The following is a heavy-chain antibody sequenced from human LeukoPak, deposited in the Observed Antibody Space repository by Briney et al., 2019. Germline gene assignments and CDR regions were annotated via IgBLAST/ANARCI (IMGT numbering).Heavy chain of an antibody. CDR3: ARKLGYYYDSSGYSHPGTFDY. D-gene: IGHD3-22*01. CDR2: INHSGST. Sequence: KPSETLSLTCAVYGGSFSGYYWSWIRQPPGKGLEWIGEINHSGSTNYNPSLKSRVTISVDTSKNQFPLKLSSVTAADTAVYYCARKLGYYYDSSGYSHPGTFDYWGQGTLVTVSS. CDR1: GGSFSGYY. J-gene: IGHJ4*02. V-gene: IGHV4-34*01.